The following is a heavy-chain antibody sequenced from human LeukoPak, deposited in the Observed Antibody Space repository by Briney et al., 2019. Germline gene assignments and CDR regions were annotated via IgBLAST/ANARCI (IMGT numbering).Heavy chain of an antibody. CDR3: ARSTGYSSSWPPGY. J-gene: IGHJ4*02. CDR2: IYTSGST. Sequence: SKTLSLTCTVSGGSISSYYWSWIRQPAGKGLEWIGRIYTSGSTNYNPSPKSRVTISVDTSKNQFSLKLSSVTAADTAVYYCARSTGYSSSWPPGYWGQGTLVTVSS. D-gene: IGHD6-13*01. CDR1: GGSISSYY. V-gene: IGHV4-4*07.